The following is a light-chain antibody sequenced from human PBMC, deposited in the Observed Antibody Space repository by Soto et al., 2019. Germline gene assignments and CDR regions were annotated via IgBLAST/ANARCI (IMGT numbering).Light chain of an antibody. CDR1: QGISTN. V-gene: IGKV1D-13*01. J-gene: IGKJ4*01. Sequence: AIQLTQSPSSLSASVGDRVTITCRASQGISTNLAWYQQRPGKAPKVLIYDASSLESGVPSTCSGGGSGTAFTLTTSSLQPDDFATYDDQQFSYLAFAFGGETKVDI. CDR3: QQFSYLAFA. CDR2: DAS.